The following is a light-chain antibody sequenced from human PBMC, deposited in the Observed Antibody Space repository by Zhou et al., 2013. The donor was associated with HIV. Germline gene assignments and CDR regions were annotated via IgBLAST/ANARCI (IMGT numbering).Light chain of an antibody. V-gene: IGKV3-20*01. CDR2: DTS. Sequence: EIVLTQSPGTLSLSPGERVTFSCRASQSVSSSYLAWYQQKPGRAPRLLLYDTSKRATGTPDRFGGGGSGTDFTLTISRLQPEDFAVYYCQQFETFGQGTKLEI. CDR1: QSVSSSY. CDR3: QQFET. J-gene: IGKJ2*01.